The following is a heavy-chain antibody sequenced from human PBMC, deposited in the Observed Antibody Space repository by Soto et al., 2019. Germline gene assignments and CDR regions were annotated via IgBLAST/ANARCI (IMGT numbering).Heavy chain of an antibody. J-gene: IGHJ4*02. V-gene: IGHV3-23*01. Sequence: GGSLRLSCAASGFTFSIYAMNWVRLAPGKGLDGVSAISGSGGSTYYADTVKGRVTMTRDTSTSTAYMELRSLRSDDTAIYYCARDRGSSNWYEFDYWGQGTLVTVSS. CDR3: ARDRGSSNWYEFDY. CDR1: GFTFSIYA. CDR2: ISGSGGST. D-gene: IGHD6-13*01.